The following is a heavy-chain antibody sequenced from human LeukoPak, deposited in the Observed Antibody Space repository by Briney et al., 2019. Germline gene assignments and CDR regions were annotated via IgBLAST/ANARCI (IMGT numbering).Heavy chain of an antibody. J-gene: IGHJ4*02. Sequence: SETLSLPCTVSGGSISSGDYYWSWIRQPPGKGLEWIGYIYYSGSTYYNPSLKSRVTISVDTSKNQFSLKLSSVTAADTAVYYCARSYPVTGGDYYSGCIGLIDYWGQGTLVTVSS. CDR2: IYYSGST. D-gene: IGHD2-21*02. CDR1: GGSISSGDYY. V-gene: IGHV4-30-4*01. CDR3: ARSYPVTGGDYYSGCIGLIDY.